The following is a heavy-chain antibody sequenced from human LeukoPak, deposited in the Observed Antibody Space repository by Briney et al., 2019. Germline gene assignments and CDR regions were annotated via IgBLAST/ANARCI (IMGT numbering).Heavy chain of an antibody. D-gene: IGHD1-26*01. Sequence: PGGSLRLSCAASGITLNSYAMSWVRQAPGKGLQWVSAISGSGDNTYYADSVKGRFTISRGNSKNTLYLQTNSLRADDTAVYYCAKDQDSGSYYCFDPWGQGTLVTVSS. CDR3: AKDQDSGSYYCFDP. CDR2: ISGSGDNT. V-gene: IGHV3-23*01. J-gene: IGHJ5*02. CDR1: GITLNSYA.